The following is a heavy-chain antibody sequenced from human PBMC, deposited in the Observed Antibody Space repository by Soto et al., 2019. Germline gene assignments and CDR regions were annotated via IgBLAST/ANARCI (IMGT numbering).Heavy chain of an antibody. CDR1: GDSVSSNSAA. CDR3: AGTTSLQWYYMDG. J-gene: IGHJ6*03. Sequence: LSQTLSLTCAISGDSVSSNSAAWNWIRQSPSRGLEWLGRTYYRSRWYNDYAVSVKSRITVNPDTSKNQFSLHLNSVTPEDTAVYYYAGTTSLQWYYMDGWDKGTTVTVSS. D-gene: IGHD1-7*01. CDR2: TYYRSRWYN. V-gene: IGHV6-1*01.